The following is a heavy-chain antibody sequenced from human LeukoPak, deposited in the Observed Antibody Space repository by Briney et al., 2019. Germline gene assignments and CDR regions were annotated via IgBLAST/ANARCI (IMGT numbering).Heavy chain of an antibody. CDR3: ARDPGSSFSWFDP. V-gene: IGHV3-74*01. CDR2: INSDGSST. Sequence: GGSLRLSCAASGFTFSSYWMHWVRQAPGEGLVWVSRINSDGSSTSYADSVKGRFTISRDNAKNTLYLQMNSLRAEDTAVYYCARDPGSSFSWFDPWGQGTLVTVSS. D-gene: IGHD6-13*01. CDR1: GFTFSSYW. J-gene: IGHJ5*02.